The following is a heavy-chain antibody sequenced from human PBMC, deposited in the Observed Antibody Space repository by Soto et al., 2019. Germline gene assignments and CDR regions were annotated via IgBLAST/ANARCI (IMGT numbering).Heavy chain of an antibody. V-gene: IGHV3-21*01. CDR3: ARVYLGCSSTTCLFYFDY. CDR2: ISNSGSFI. J-gene: IGHJ4*02. D-gene: IGHD2-2*01. Sequence: EVQLVESGGGLVKPGQSLRLSCAASGFTFTTYAMNWVRQAPGKGLERVSSISNSGSFIYYGDSLKGRFTISRDNTKNSLHLQMDSLRAEDTAVYYCARVYLGCSSTTCLFYFDYWGQGTLVTVSS. CDR1: GFTFTTYA.